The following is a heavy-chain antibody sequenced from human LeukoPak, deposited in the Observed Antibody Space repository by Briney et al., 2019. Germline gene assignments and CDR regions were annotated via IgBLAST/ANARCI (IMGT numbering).Heavy chain of an antibody. CDR1: GFTFSTYA. Sequence: PGGSLRLSCAASGFTFSTYALSWVRQAPGKGLEWVSAISGNGDTTYYTDSVKGWFTISRDNSKNTLYLQMNSLRADDTAIYYCAKFGGGMVRGVIHDWGQGTLVTVSS. CDR3: AKFGGGMVRGVIHD. J-gene: IGHJ4*02. CDR2: ISGNGDTT. V-gene: IGHV3-23*01. D-gene: IGHD3-10*01.